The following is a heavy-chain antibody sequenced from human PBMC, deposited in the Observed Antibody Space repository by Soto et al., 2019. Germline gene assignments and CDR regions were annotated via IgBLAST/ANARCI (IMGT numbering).Heavy chain of an antibody. CDR1: GFSFSDYY. D-gene: IGHD3-22*01. CDR3: ARARLVVEGRFDY. J-gene: IGHJ4*02. V-gene: IGHV3-11*06. CDR2: ISSTATYT. Sequence: PGGSLRLSCAVSGFSFSDYYMNWIRQAPGKGLEWLSYISSTATYTNYADSVRGRFTISRDSAKNSLYLDMNGLRAEDTAVYYCARARLVVEGRFDYWGQGTL.